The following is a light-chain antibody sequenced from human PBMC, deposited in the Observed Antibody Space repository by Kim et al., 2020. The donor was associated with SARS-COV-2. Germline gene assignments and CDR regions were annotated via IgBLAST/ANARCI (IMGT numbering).Light chain of an antibody. V-gene: IGLV2-14*03. CDR2: DVS. Sequence: GQSITISCTGTSSDVGGYNYVSWYQQHPGKAPKRIIYDVSNRPAGTSNRFSGSKSDNTAALTISGRQAEDEADYYCSSYTTSSTLFGGGTQLTVL. CDR1: SSDVGGYNY. CDR3: SSYTTSSTL. J-gene: IGLJ3*02.